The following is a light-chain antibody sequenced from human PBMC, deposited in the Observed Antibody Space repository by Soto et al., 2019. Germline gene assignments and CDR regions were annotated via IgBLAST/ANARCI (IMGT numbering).Light chain of an antibody. Sequence: EIVLTQSPGTLSLSPGERATLSCRASESVTSFLGRYQQKPGQAPRLLIYDASNRATGISARYSGSGSGTDLTLAISSLEPEDLAVCYCQQRSDWPRTFGERTKVES. CDR2: DAS. J-gene: IGKJ1*01. CDR1: ESVTSF. V-gene: IGKV3-11*01. CDR3: QQRSDWPRT.